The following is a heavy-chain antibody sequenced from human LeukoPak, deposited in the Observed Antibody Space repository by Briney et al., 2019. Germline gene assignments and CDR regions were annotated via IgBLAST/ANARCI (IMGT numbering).Heavy chain of an antibody. CDR1: GFSFKGYG. CDR2: ISADGGTT. Sequence: GGSLRLSCAASGFSFKGYGMHWVRQAPGKGLEYVSAISADGGTTYYADSVKDRFIISRDNSKNTLYLQMGSLRNENMAVYYCARGRGGPPFDYWGQGALVTVSS. J-gene: IGHJ4*02. V-gene: IGHV3-64*02. CDR3: ARGRGGPPFDY.